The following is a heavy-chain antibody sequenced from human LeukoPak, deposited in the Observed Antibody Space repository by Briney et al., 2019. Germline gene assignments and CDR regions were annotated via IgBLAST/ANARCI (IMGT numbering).Heavy chain of an antibody. CDR2: ISAYNGNT. CDR1: GYTFTSYG. CDR3: AGDRALWFGARDDAFDI. V-gene: IGHV1-18*01. J-gene: IGHJ3*02. D-gene: IGHD3-10*01. Sequence: GASVKVSCKASGYTFTSYGISWVRQAPGQGLEWMGWISAYNGNTNYAQKLQGRVTMTTDTSTSTAYMELRSLRSDDTAVYYCAGDRALWFGARDDAFDIWGQGTMVTVSS.